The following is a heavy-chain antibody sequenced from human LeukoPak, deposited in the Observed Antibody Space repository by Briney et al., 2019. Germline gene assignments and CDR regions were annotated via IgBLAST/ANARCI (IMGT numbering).Heavy chain of an antibody. Sequence: SVKVSCKASGGTFSSYAISWVRQAPGQGLEWMGGIIPIFGTANYARKFQGRVTITTDESTSTAYMELSSLRSEDTAVYYCARGTYYDFWSAGYYYYMDVWGKGTTVTVSS. D-gene: IGHD3-3*01. J-gene: IGHJ6*03. CDR3: ARGTYYDFWSAGYYYYMDV. V-gene: IGHV1-69*05. CDR1: GGTFSSYA. CDR2: IIPIFGTA.